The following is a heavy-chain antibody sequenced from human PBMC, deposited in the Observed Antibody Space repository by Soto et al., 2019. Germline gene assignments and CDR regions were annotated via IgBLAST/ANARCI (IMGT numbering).Heavy chain of an antibody. CDR1: GYTFTSYG. CDR3: ARGHRARFFAGFRPYYYSSGRDV. J-gene: IGHJ6*02. CDR2: ISAYNGNT. D-gene: IGHD3-9*01. V-gene: IGHV1-18*01. Sequence: ASVKVSCKASGYTFTSYGISWVRQAPGQGLEWMGWISAYNGNTNYAQKLQGRVTMTTDTSTSTAYMELRSLRSDDTAVYYCARGHRARFFAGFRPYYYSSGRDVWGQGTTVTVPS.